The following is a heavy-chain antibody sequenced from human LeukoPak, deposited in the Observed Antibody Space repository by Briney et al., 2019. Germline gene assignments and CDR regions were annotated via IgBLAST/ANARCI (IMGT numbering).Heavy chain of an antibody. J-gene: IGHJ4*02. V-gene: IGHV3-30*18. CDR1: GFTFSSYG. CDR3: AKDPPRVVVIPKGPFDY. Sequence: GRSLRLSCAASGFTFSSYGMHWVRQAPGKGLEWVAVISYDGSNKYYADSVKGRFTISRDNSKNTLYLQMNSLRAEDTAVYYCAKDPPRVVVIPKGPFDYWGQGTLVTVSS. D-gene: IGHD3-22*01. CDR2: ISYDGSNK.